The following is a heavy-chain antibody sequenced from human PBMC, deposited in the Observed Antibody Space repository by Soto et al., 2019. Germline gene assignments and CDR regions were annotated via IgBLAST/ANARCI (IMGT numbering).Heavy chain of an antibody. Sequence: XESLTLACAASGFTFSDHYMTGIRQAPGKGLEWISYINPTGSYTHYADSVKGRFSISRDNAENSLYLQMNSLRPEDTAMYYCARGHHSMDVWGQGATVTVPS. CDR2: INPTGSYT. CDR1: GFTFSDHY. V-gene: IGHV3-11*06. CDR3: ARGHHSMDV. J-gene: IGHJ6*02.